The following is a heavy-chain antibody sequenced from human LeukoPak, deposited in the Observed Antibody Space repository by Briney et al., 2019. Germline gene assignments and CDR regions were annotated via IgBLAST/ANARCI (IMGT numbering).Heavy chain of an antibody. Sequence: RSETLSLTCTVSGGSISSYYWSWIRQPPGKGLEWIGYVYYSGSTNYNPSLKSRVTISVDTSKNQFSLKLSSVTAADTAVYYCARGYYYDSSGYYFSPNYYYYYMDVWGKGTTVTVSS. D-gene: IGHD3-22*01. J-gene: IGHJ6*03. CDR1: GGSISSYY. CDR3: ARGYYYDSSGYYFSPNYYYYYMDV. CDR2: VYYSGST. V-gene: IGHV4-59*01.